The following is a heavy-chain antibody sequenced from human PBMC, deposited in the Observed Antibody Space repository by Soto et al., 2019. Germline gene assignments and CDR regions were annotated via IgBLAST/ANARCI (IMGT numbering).Heavy chain of an antibody. J-gene: IGHJ5*02. Sequence: SETLSLTCAVYGGSFSGYYWSWIRQPPGKGLEWIGEINHSGSTNYNPSLKSRVTISVDTSKNQFSLKLSSVTAADTAVYYCARNVYSGGEEGYRVWFDPWGQGTLVTVSS. CDR2: INHSGST. D-gene: IGHD2-21*01. CDR3: ARNVYSGGEEGYRVWFDP. CDR1: GGSFSGYY. V-gene: IGHV4-34*01.